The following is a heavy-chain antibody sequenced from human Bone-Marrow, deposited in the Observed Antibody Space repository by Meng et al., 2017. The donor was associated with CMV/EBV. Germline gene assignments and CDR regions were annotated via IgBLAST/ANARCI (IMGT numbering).Heavy chain of an antibody. Sequence: SGFTFSDYYMKWIRQAPGKGLEWVSYISRGGNTIYYTDSVKGRFAISRDNAKNSLYLQMNSLRAEDTAVYYCAREGYDSGDYIAGDYWGQGTLVTVSS. CDR1: GFTFSDYY. CDR2: ISRGGNTI. D-gene: IGHD3-22*01. V-gene: IGHV3-11*01. CDR3: AREGYDSGDYIAGDY. J-gene: IGHJ4*02.